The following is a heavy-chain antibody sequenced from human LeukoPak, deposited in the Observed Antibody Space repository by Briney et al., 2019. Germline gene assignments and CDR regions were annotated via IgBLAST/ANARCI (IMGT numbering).Heavy chain of an antibody. Sequence: DSVKVSCKASGYTFTSYGISWVRQAPGQGLEWMGWISAYNGNTNYAQKLQGRVTMTTHTSTSTAYMELRSLRSDDTAVYYCARDHPLWSMCCLQDAFDIWGQGTMVTVSS. D-gene: IGHD2-15*01. J-gene: IGHJ3*02. CDR3: ARDHPLWSMCCLQDAFDI. CDR2: ISAYNGNT. CDR1: GYTFTSYG. V-gene: IGHV1-18*01.